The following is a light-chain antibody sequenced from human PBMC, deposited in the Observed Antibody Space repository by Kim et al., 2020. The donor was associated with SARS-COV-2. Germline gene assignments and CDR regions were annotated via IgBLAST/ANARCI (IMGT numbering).Light chain of an antibody. V-gene: IGKV1-27*01. CDR3: QKYNSAPWT. CDR1: QDIKND. Sequence: ASVGDRVTITCRASQDIKNDLAWYRQKPGKVPEVLIYAASILQSGVPSRISGSGSGTDFTLTINSLQPEDVATYYCQKYNSAPWTFGQGTKVDIK. J-gene: IGKJ1*01. CDR2: AAS.